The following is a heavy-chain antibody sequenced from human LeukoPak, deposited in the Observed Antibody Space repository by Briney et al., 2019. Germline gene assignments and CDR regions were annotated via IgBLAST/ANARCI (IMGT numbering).Heavy chain of an antibody. CDR3: ARDRGSGSYEGYYSDY. D-gene: IGHD3-10*01. V-gene: IGHV3-33*01. Sequence: GRSLRLSCAASTFTFSSYGMHWVRQAPGKGLEWVAMIWFDGSKRYYAESVKGRFTISRDNPKNTPYLQINSLRAEDTAVYYCARDRGSGSYEGYYSDYWGQGTLVTVSS. CDR1: TFTFSSYG. J-gene: IGHJ4*02. CDR2: IWFDGSKR.